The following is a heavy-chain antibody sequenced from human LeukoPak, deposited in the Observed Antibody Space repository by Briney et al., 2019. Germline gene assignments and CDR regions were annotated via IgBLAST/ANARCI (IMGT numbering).Heavy chain of an antibody. J-gene: IGHJ4*02. CDR2: ISGSGGST. V-gene: IGHV3-23*01. CDR1: GFTFSSYA. D-gene: IGHD6-25*01. Sequence: GGSLRLSCAASGFTFSSYAMSWVRQAPGKGLEWVSAISGSGGSTYYADSVKGRFTISRDNSKNTLYLQMNSLRAEGTAVYYCAKAERPGIARGGNDYWGQGTLVTVSS. CDR3: AKAERPGIARGGNDY.